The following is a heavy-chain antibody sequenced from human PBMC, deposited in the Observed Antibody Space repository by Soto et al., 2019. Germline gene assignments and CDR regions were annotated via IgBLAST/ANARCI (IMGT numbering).Heavy chain of an antibody. Sequence: ASVKVSCKASGYTFTGYFIHWVRLAPGQGLEWVGYINPSSGATKFAPRFQGRVSMTRDTSIRTAYMDLSNLRSDDTAVYFCARGCGTILAPLPWGPGTLVTVSS. V-gene: IGHV1-2*02. J-gene: IGHJ5*02. CDR1: GYTFTGYF. D-gene: IGHD3-3*01. CDR3: ARGCGTILAPLP. CDR2: INPSSGAT.